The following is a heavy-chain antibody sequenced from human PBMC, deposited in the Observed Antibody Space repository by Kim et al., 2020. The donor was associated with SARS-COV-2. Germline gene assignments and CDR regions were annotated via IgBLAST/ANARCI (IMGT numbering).Heavy chain of an antibody. CDR2: ISTGSGDT. V-gene: IGHV1-3*04. Sequence: ASVKVSCKASGYIFSNYAMHWVRQAPGQRLEWMGWISTGSGDTRYSQKFQGRVTITRDTSANTAYMELTSLTSEDTATYYCARDRGGTRGHYFFDCWGQGALVTVSS. J-gene: IGHJ4*02. CDR1: GYIFSNYA. CDR3: ARDRGGTRGHYFFDC. D-gene: IGHD3-16*01.